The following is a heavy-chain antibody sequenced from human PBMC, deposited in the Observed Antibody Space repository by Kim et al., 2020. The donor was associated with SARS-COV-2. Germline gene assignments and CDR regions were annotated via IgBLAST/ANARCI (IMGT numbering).Heavy chain of an antibody. Sequence: GGSLRLSCAASGFTFSSYAMHWVRQAPGKGLEWVAVISYDGSNKYYADSVKGRFTISRDNSKNTLYLQMNSLRAEDTAVYYCARDQGNWKWLLPGDYWGQGTLVTVSS. V-gene: IGHV3-30-3*01. CDR1: GFTFSSYA. CDR2: ISYDGSNK. J-gene: IGHJ4*02. CDR3: ARDQGNWKWLLPGDY. D-gene: IGHD3-22*01.